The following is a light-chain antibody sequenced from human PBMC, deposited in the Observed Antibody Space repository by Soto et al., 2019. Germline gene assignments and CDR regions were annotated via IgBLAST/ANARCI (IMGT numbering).Light chain of an antibody. V-gene: IGKV3-11*01. CDR3: HQRINWPPIT. CDR2: DAS. J-gene: IGKJ5*01. CDR1: LSVSSY. Sequence: VVLTQSPATLSLSPGERATLSCRASLSVSSYLAWYQQKPGQAPRLLIYDASNRATGIPARFSGGGSGTDFTLTISSLEPEDFAVYYCHQRINWPPITFGQGTRLEIK.